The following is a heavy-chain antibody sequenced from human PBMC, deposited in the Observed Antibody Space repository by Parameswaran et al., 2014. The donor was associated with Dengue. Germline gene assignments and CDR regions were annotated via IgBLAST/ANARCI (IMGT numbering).Heavy chain of an antibody. Sequence: VRQAPGKGLEWVSYITSSGSARYYADSVKGRFTISRDKAKNSLYLQMNSLRAEDTAVYYCARRGQIQVSIEAYYYHGMDVWGQGTTVTVSS. CDR2: ITSSGSAR. V-gene: IGHV3-11*01. D-gene: IGHD2/OR15-2a*01. CDR3: ARRGQIQVSIEAYYYHGMDV. J-gene: IGHJ6*02.